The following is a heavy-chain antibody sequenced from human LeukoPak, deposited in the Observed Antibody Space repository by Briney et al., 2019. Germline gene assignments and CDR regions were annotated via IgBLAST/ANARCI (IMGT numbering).Heavy chain of an antibody. D-gene: IGHD1-26*01. CDR3: ATPRRWELPFDY. V-gene: IGHV1-18*01. Sequence: ASVKVSCKSSGYTFINNGIGWVRQAPGQGLEWMGWISGYNGNTAYAQMFHGRVTMTTDTSTSTAYMELSSLRSEDTAVYYCATPRRWELPFDYWGQGTLVTVSS. CDR1: GYTFINNG. J-gene: IGHJ4*02. CDR2: ISGYNGNT.